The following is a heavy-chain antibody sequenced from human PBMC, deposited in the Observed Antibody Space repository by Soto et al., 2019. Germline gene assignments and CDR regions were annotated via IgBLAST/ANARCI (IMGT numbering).Heavy chain of an antibody. Sequence: PGGSLRLSCAASGFTFSSYAMSWVRQAPGKGLEWVSAISGSGGSTYYAYSVKGRFTISRDNSKNTLYLQMNSLRAEDTAVYYCAKVVDGVGSSGYYNAAHYWGQGTLVTVSS. CDR1: GFTFSSYA. V-gene: IGHV3-23*01. CDR3: AKVVDGVGSSGYYNAAHY. J-gene: IGHJ4*02. CDR2: ISGSGGST. D-gene: IGHD3-22*01.